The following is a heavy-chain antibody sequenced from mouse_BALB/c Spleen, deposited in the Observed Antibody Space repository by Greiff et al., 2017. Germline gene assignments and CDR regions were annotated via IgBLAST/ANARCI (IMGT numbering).Heavy chain of an antibody. CDR1: GFTFTDYY. CDR2: IRNKANGYTT. J-gene: IGHJ3*01. V-gene: IGHV7-3*02. Sequence: EVKLVESGGGLVQPGGSLRLSCATSGFTFTDYYMSWVRQPPGKALEWLGFIRNKANGYTTEYSASVKGRFTISRDNSQSILYLQMNTLRAEDSATYCCARDDPAWFAYWGQGTLVTVSA. CDR3: ARDDPAWFAY.